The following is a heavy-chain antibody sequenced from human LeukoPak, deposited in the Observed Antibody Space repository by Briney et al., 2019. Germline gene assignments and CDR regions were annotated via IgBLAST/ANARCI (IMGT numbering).Heavy chain of an antibody. D-gene: IGHD5-12*01. CDR1: GGSISSYY. CDR2: IYYSGST. Sequence: PSETLSLTCTVSGGSISSYYWSWIRQPPGKGLEWIGYIYYSGSTNYNPSLKSRVTISVDTSKNQFSLKLSSVTAADTAVYYCNVATRWYGMDVWGQGTTVTVSS. CDR3: NVATRWYGMDV. J-gene: IGHJ6*02. V-gene: IGHV4-59*12.